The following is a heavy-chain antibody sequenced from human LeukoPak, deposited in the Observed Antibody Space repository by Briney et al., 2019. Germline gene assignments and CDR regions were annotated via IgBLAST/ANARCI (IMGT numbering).Heavy chain of an antibody. J-gene: IGHJ4*02. CDR2: ISGSGGST. CDR1: GFTFSSYG. Sequence: PGGSLRLSCAASGFTFSSYGMSWVRQAPGKGLEWVSAISGSGGSTYYADSVKGRFTISRDNSKNTLYLQMNSLRAEDTAVYYCAKGSIILRRSWIPLFDYWGQGTLVTVSS. V-gene: IGHV3-23*01. D-gene: IGHD6-13*01. CDR3: AKGSIILRRSWIPLFDY.